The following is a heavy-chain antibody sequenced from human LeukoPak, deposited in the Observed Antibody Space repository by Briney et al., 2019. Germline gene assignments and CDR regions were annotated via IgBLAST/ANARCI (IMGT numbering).Heavy chain of an antibody. J-gene: IGHJ4*02. CDR1: GGSISSSSYY. CDR3: ARDPLNYDFWSGYYPAGFDY. CDR2: IYYSGST. V-gene: IGHV4-39*07. Sequence: SETLSLTCTVSGGSISSSSYYWGWIRQPPGKGLEWIGSIYYSGSTYYNPSLKSRVTISVDTSKNQFSLKLSSVTAADTAVYYCARDPLNYDFWSGYYPAGFDYWGQGTLVTVSS. D-gene: IGHD3-3*01.